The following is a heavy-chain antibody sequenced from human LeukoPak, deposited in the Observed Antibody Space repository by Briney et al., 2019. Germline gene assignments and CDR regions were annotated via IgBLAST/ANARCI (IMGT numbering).Heavy chain of an antibody. Sequence: ASVKVSCKASGYTFTGYYMHWVRQAPGQGLEWMGWINPNSGGTNYAQKFQGRVTMTRDTSISTAYMELSRLRSDDTAVYYCARLFTNWNYEFDYWGQGTLVTVSS. CDR3: ARLFTNWNYEFDY. J-gene: IGHJ4*02. V-gene: IGHV1-2*02. CDR2: INPNSGGT. CDR1: GYTFTGYY. D-gene: IGHD1-7*01.